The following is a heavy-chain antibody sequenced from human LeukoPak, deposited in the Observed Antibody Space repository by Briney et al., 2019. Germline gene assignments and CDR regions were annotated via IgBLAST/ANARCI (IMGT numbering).Heavy chain of an antibody. Sequence: GGSLRLSCAASGFAFNTYAMHWVRQAPGQGLEWVALIWHDGSHKFYSNSVRGQFTISRDNSKNTVSLQMDNLRPEDTAVYYCAGEIFGSGSYPDFWGQGTLVTVSS. D-gene: IGHD3-10*01. CDR3: AGEIFGSGSYPDF. CDR2: IWHDGSHK. CDR1: GFAFNTYA. J-gene: IGHJ4*02. V-gene: IGHV3-33*01.